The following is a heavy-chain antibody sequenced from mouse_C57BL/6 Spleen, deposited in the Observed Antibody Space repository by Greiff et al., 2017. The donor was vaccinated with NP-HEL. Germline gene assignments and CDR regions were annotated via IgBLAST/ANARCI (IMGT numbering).Heavy chain of an antibody. CDR2: IDPSDSYT. V-gene: IGHV1-69*01. J-gene: IGHJ4*01. D-gene: IGHD2-9*01. CDR3: ARAPYYGYDEAMDY. CDR1: GYTFTSYW. Sequence: QVHVKQPGAELVMPGASVKLSCKASGYTFTSYWMHWVKQRPGQGLEWIGEIDPSDSYTNYNQKFKGKSTLTVDKSSSTAYMQLSSLTSEDSAVYYCARAPYYGYDEAMDYWGQGTSVTVSS.